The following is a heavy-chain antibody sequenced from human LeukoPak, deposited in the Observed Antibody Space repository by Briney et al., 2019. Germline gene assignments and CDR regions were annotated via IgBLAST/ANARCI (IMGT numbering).Heavy chain of an antibody. Sequence: GGSLRLSCAASGFIFSDYYMSWIRQAPGKGLEWVSYISSSASTMFYADSVKGRFTISRDNAKNSLYLQMNSLRAEDTAVYYCARSYYYDSSGYLCPFDYWGQGTLVTVSS. CDR2: ISSSASTM. CDR3: ARSYYYDSSGYLCPFDY. J-gene: IGHJ4*02. CDR1: GFIFSDYY. D-gene: IGHD3-22*01. V-gene: IGHV3-11*04.